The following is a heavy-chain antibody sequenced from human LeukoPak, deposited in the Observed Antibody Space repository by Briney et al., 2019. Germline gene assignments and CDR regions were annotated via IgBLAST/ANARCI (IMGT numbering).Heavy chain of an antibody. CDR2: ISSSSSYI. Sequence: GGSLRLSCAASGFTFSGYSMNWVRQAPGKGLEWVSSISSSSSYIYYADSVKGRFTISRDNAKNSLYLQMNSLRAEDTAVYYCARKGHQGDWFDPWGQGTLVTVSS. D-gene: IGHD2-2*01. CDR1: GFTFSGYS. CDR3: ARKGHQGDWFDP. J-gene: IGHJ5*02. V-gene: IGHV3-21*01.